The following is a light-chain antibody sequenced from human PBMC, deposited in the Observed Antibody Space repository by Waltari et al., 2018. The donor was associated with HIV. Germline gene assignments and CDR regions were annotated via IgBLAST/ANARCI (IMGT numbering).Light chain of an antibody. V-gene: IGLV2-11*01. CDR3: CSYAGSHWV. J-gene: IGLJ3*02. CDR1: SSDVGGYNY. Sequence: QSALTQPRSVSGSPGQSVTISCTGTSSDVGGYNYVSWYQQHPGKAPKLMIYDISKRPSGVPDRFSGSKSDNTASLTISGLQAEDEAHYYSCSYAGSHWVFGGGTKLTVL. CDR2: DIS.